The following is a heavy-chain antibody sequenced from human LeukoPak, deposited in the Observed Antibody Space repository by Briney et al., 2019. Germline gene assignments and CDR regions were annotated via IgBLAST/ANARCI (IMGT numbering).Heavy chain of an antibody. CDR1: GYTFTDYY. CDR2: INPNSGGT. J-gene: IGHJ4*02. V-gene: IGHV1-2*06. D-gene: IGHD3/OR15-3a*01. Sequence: ASVKVSCKASGYTFTDYYVQWVRQAPGQGLEWMGRINPNSGGTNYAQKFRGRVTMTRDTSISTAYVELSRLRSDDTAVYYCARGGEVDFWGDYWGQGTLVTVSS. CDR3: ARGGEVDFWGDY.